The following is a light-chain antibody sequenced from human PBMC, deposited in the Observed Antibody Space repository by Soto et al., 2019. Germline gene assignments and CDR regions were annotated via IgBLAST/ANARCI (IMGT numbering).Light chain of an antibody. Sequence: EIVLSQSPATLSLSPGERATLSCRASQNVSSYLAWYQQKPGQAPRLLIYGASTRATGVPARFSGSGSETDFTLTISNLQSEDCAVYYCQHYNNWPPYTFGQGTKVDIK. CDR3: QHYNNWPPYT. CDR2: GAS. V-gene: IGKV3D-15*01. J-gene: IGKJ2*01. CDR1: QNVSSY.